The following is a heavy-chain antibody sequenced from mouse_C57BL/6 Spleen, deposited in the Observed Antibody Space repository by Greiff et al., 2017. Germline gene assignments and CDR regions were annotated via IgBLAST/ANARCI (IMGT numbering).Heavy chain of an antibody. CDR3: ARVCYCDSYHVDY. Sequence: QVQLQQSGPELVKPGASVKISCKASGYAFSSSWMNWVKQRPGKGLEWIGRIYPGDGDTNYNGKFKGKATLTADKSSSTAYMQLSSLTSEDSAVYVYARVCYCDSYHVDYWGQGTTLTVSS. V-gene: IGHV1-82*01. CDR1: GYAFSSSW. CDR2: IYPGDGDT. D-gene: IGHD2-12*01. J-gene: IGHJ2*01.